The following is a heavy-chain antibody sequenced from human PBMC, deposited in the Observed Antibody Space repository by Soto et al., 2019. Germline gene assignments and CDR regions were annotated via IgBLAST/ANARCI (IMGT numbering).Heavy chain of an antibody. D-gene: IGHD2-8*01. V-gene: IGHV3-74*01. Sequence: WGALRLSCAASGFTFTNYWMHWVRQVPGRGLVWVSGITHDGSGTKYADSVKGRFTISRDNAKNTVYLQMNSLRPEDTAVYYCGGVFEYCGHGTLV. CDR1: GFTFTNYW. CDR2: ITHDGSGT. J-gene: IGHJ4*01. CDR3: GGVFEY.